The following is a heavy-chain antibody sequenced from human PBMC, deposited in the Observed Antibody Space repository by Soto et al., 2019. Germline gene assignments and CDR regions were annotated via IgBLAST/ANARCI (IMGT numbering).Heavy chain of an antibody. CDR2: ISGSGGST. D-gene: IGHD3-3*01. CDR3: ASPTRVYDFWSGYSS. J-gene: IGHJ4*02. V-gene: IGHV3-23*01. Sequence: GGSLRLSCAASGFTFSSYAMSWVRQAPGKGLEWVSAISGSGGSTYYADSVKGRFTISRDNSKNTLYLQMSSLRAEDTAVYYCASPTRVYDFWSGYSSWGQGTLVTVSS. CDR1: GFTFSSYA.